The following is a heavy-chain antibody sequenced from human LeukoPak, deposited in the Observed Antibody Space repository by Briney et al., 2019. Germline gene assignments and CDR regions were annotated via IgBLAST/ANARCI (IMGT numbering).Heavy chain of an antibody. Sequence: ASVKVSCKASGYTFTSYGISWVRQAPGQGLEWMGWISAYNGNTNYAQKLQGRVTMTTDTSTSTAYMELSRLRSDDTAVYYCAGGRDGYNNYDYWGQGTLVTVSS. D-gene: IGHD5-24*01. CDR2: ISAYNGNT. J-gene: IGHJ4*02. CDR1: GYTFTSYG. CDR3: AGGRDGYNNYDY. V-gene: IGHV1-18*01.